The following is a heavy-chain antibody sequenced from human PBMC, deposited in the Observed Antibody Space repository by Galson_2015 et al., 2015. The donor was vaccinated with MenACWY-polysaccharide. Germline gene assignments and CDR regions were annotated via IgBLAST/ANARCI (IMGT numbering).Heavy chain of an antibody. D-gene: IGHD3-3*01. CDR2: IKQSGSEK. CDR1: GFPFSDSW. J-gene: IGHJ3*01. Sequence: SLRLSCAASGFPFSDSWMTWIRQAPGKGLEWVAIIKQSGSEKYYVDSVEGRFTVSRDNARNSLYLQMNSLRAEDTAVYYCARARSWSGYFAFYFWGQGTMVTVSS. CDR3: ARARSWSGYFAFYF. V-gene: IGHV3-7*01.